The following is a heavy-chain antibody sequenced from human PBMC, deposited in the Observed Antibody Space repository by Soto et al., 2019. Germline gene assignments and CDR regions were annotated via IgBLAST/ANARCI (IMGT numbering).Heavy chain of an antibody. V-gene: IGHV3-48*02. CDR1: GFTFSIYS. CDR3: ARDKSRHSFGYEVDY. D-gene: IGHD5-18*01. Sequence: EVQLVESGGGLVQPGGSLRLSCAASGFTFSIYSMNWVRQAPGKGLEWVSYISSGSSNIYYAESVKGRFTISRDNAKNSLCLQMNSLRDEDTAVYYCARDKSRHSFGYEVDYWGQGTLVTVSS. J-gene: IGHJ4*02. CDR2: ISSGSSNI.